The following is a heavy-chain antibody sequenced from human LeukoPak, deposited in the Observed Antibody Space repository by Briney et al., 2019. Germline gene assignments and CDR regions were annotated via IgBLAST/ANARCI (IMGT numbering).Heavy chain of an antibody. CDR2: VSYDGSNK. V-gene: IGHV3-30*01. J-gene: IGHJ4*02. Sequence: PGGSLRLSCAASGFTFSSYAVHWVRQAPGKGLEWVAAVSYDGSNKWYADSVKGRFTISRDDSKNTLDLQMTSLRGEDTAVYYCARDKDGYGLDYWGRGTLVTVSS. CDR3: ARDKDGYGLDY. D-gene: IGHD5-18*01. CDR1: GFTFSSYA.